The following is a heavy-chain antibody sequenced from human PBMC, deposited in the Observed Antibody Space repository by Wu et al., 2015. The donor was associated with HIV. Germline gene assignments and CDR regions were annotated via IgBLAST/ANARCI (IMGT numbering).Heavy chain of an antibody. CDR3: ARVGIGRFCNHSSCYFDL. J-gene: IGHJ4*01. CDR1: GYIFNAYD. V-gene: IGHV1-18*01. CDR2: LTGYNSYT. Sequence: QIQLVQSGTEVKKPGASVRVSCKTSGYIFNAYDINWVRQAPGHGLEWMGGLTGYNSYTNYTQTSQGRITLTTDTSTTTAYMELKNLRFDDTAIYYCARVGIGRFCNHSSCYFDLWGQGTLVTVSS. D-gene: IGHD6-6*01.